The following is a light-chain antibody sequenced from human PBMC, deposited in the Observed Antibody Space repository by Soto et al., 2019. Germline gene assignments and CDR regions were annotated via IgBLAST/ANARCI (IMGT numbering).Light chain of an antibody. J-gene: IGLJ1*01. CDR1: SSDVGGYKN. CDR2: EVS. Sequence: QSALTQPPSASGSPGQTVAITCSGTSSDVGGYKNVSWYQQHPGKAPKPVIYEVSKRPSAVPDRCSGSKPGKTASLTVAGLQAEDEGGDSCSSYGGSSNVFGTG. CDR3: SSYGGSSNV. V-gene: IGLV2-8*01.